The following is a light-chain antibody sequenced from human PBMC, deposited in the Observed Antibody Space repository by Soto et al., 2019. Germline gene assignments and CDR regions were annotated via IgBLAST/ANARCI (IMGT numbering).Light chain of an antibody. CDR1: QSVSSY. Sequence: IVLTQSPATLSLSPGERATLSRRASQSVSSYLAWYQQKPGQAPRLLIYDASSRATGIPARFSGSGSGTDFTLTISSLEPEDFAVYYCQQRLMTFGQGTKVEI. V-gene: IGKV3-11*01. CDR3: QQRLMT. CDR2: DAS. J-gene: IGKJ1*01.